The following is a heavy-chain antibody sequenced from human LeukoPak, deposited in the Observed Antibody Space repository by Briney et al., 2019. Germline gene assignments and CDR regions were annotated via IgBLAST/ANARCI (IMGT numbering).Heavy chain of an antibody. J-gene: IGHJ5*02. CDR3: AKEPRGNSGYYVSGWFDP. D-gene: IGHD5-12*01. V-gene: IGHV3-23*01. Sequence: PGGSLRLSCAASGFTFSSYAMSWVRQAPGKGLEWVSAISGSGGSTYYADSVKGRFTISRDNSKNTLFLQMNSLRADDTAVYYCAKEPRGNSGYYVSGWFDPWGQGTLVTVSS. CDR1: GFTFSSYA. CDR2: ISGSGGST.